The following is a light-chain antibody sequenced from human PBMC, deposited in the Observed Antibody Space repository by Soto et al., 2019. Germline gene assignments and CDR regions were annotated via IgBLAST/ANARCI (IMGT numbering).Light chain of an antibody. J-gene: IGKJ1*01. CDR2: DAS. CDR1: QSIGNW. V-gene: IGKV1-5*01. Sequence: IQMTQSPSTLSASVGDRVTITCRASQSIGNWLAWYQQKPGKAPKLLIYDASSLESGVPSRFTGSGSGTKFTLTISSLRPDDFATYYCQQYITYSWTFGQGTKVDIK. CDR3: QQYITYSWT.